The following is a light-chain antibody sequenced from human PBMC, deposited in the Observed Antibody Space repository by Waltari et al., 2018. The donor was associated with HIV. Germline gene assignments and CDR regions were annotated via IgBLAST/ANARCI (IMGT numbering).Light chain of an antibody. CDR3: QVGDYNSDRWV. J-gene: IGLJ3*02. CDR1: NIGTKN. V-gene: IGLV3-21*02. Sequence: SYVLTQPPSVSVAPGQTARITCGGNNIGTKNMHWYQQRPGQAPVLVVSDDSDRPSDIPERFSGSNSANTATLSISRVEAGDEADYYCQVGDYNSDRWVFGGGTKLTVL. CDR2: DDS.